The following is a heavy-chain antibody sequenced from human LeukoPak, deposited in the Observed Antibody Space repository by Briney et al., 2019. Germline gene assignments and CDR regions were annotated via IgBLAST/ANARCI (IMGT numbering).Heavy chain of an antibody. Sequence: GGSLRLSCAASGFTFSNAWMSWVRQAPGKGLEWVANIKQDGTEKYYVDSVKGRFTISRDNAKNSLYLQMNSLRVEDTAVYYCARGYSSSWYFNWFDPWGQGTLVTVSS. CDR2: IKQDGTEK. CDR3: ARGYSSSWYFNWFDP. J-gene: IGHJ5*02. CDR1: GFTFSNAW. D-gene: IGHD6-13*01. V-gene: IGHV3-7*01.